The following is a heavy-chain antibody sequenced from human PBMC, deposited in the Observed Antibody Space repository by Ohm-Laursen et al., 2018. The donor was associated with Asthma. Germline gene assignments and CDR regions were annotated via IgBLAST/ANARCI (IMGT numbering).Heavy chain of an antibody. D-gene: IGHD2-15*01. CDR1: GFTFSSYG. CDR2: ISYDGSNK. J-gene: IGHJ4*02. Sequence: SLRLSCAASGFTFSSYGMHWVRQAPGKGPEWVAVISYDGSNKYYADSVKGRFTISRDNSKNTLYLQMNSLRAEDTAVYYCAKDIETPPDYWGQGTLVTVSS. CDR3: AKDIETPPDY. V-gene: IGHV3-30*18.